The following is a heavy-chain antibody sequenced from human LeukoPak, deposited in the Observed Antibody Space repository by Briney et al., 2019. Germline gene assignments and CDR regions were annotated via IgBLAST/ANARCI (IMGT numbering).Heavy chain of an antibody. V-gene: IGHV4-4*02. CDR2: IYHSGST. CDR1: GGSISSSNW. Sequence: SETLSLTRAVSGGSISSSNWWSWVRQPPGKGLEWIGEIYHSGSTNYNPSLKSRVTISVDKSKNQFSLKLSSVTAADTAVYYCAGMYSSGWYNPTIDYWGQGTLVTVSS. J-gene: IGHJ4*02. CDR3: AGMYSSGWYNPTIDY. D-gene: IGHD6-19*01.